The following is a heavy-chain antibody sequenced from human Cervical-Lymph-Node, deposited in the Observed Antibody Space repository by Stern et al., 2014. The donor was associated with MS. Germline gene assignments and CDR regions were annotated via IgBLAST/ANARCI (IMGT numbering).Heavy chain of an antibody. CDR2: IYYNGNT. J-gene: IGHJ4*02. V-gene: IGHV4-30-4*01. D-gene: IGHD3-22*01. CDR3: ARDRTYYSFDY. CDR1: GGSITSDDSY. Sequence: QVQLQESGPGLVKPSQTLSLTCTVSGGSITSDDSYWTWIRQPPGNGLEWIGYIYYNGNTYYNPSLKSRLIISVDTSKNQFSLKLISVTAADTAVYYCARDRTYYSFDYWGQGTLVTVSS.